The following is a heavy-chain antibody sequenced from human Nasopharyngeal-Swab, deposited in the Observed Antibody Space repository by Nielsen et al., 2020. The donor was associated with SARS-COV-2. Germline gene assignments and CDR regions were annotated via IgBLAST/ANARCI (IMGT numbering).Heavy chain of an antibody. CDR1: GYTLTELS. V-gene: IGHV1-24*01. Sequence: ASVKASCKVSGYTLTELSMHWVRQAPGKGLEWMGGFDPEDGETIYAQKFQGRVTMTEDTSTDTAYMELSSLRSEDTAVYYCATGEPYVWGSYRYDYWGQGTLVTVSS. CDR3: ATGEPYVWGSYRYDY. D-gene: IGHD3-16*02. J-gene: IGHJ4*02. CDR2: FDPEDGET.